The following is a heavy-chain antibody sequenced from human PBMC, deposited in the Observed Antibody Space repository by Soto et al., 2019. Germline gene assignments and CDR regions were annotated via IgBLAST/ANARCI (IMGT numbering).Heavy chain of an antibody. J-gene: IGHJ4*02. CDR3: ARTTGVGSSWPYYFDY. Sequence: PSWTLSLTCTVSGGSMSSGAYYWSWSRQPPGKGLECIGYIFYSWSTYYNPSLKSRVTISVDTSKKQFSLKLSSVTAADTDVYYCARTTGVGSSWPYYFDYWGQGTVVT. CDR1: GGSMSSGAYY. V-gene: IGHV4-30-4*01. CDR2: IFYSWST. D-gene: IGHD6-13*01.